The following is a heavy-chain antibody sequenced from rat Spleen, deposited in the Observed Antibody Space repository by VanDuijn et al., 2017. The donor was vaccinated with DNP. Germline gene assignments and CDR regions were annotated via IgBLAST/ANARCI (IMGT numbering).Heavy chain of an antibody. CDR1: GFTFSNYD. V-gene: IGHV5-19*01. CDR3: TTSNYFDY. J-gene: IGHJ2*01. CDR2: ISPSGEYT. Sequence: EVQLVESGGGLVQPGRSLKLSCTASGFTFSNYDMAWARQAPTKGLEWVASISPSGEYTHYGDSVKGRFTISRDNAKSSLYLQMDSLRSEDTATYYCTTSNYFDYWGQGVMVTVSS.